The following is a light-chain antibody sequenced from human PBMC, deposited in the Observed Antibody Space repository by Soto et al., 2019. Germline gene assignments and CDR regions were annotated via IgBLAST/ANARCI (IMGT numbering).Light chain of an antibody. CDR2: AAS. J-gene: IGKJ5*01. CDR3: QTYNSAPRT. V-gene: IGKV1-27*01. CDR1: QGNSNY. Sequence: DIQMTQSPSSLSASVGDRVTITCRASQGNSNYLAWYQQKPGKVPKLLIYAASTLQSGVPSRFSGSGSGTDFTLTISSLQPEDVATYYWQTYNSAPRTFGQGTRLEIK.